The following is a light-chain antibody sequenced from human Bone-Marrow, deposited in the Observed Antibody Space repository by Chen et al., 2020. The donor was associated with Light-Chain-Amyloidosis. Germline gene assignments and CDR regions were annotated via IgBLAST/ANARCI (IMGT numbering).Light chain of an antibody. CDR2: RDT. CDR3: QSADSSGTYEVI. Sequence: SYELTQPPSVSVSPGQTARITCSGDDLPTKYAYWYQQKPGRAPVLVIHRDTEWPSGISERFSGSSSGTTSTLTSSGVQAEDEADYHCQSADSSGTYEVIFGGGTKLTVL. CDR1: DLPTKY. V-gene: IGLV3-25*03. J-gene: IGLJ2*01.